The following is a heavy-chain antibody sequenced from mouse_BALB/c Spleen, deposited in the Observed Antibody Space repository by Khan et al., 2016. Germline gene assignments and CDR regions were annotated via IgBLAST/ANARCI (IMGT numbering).Heavy chain of an antibody. CDR1: GYSITSGYG. D-gene: IGHD1-2*01. CDR2: ISYSGST. Sequence: EVQLQESGPDLVKPPQSLSLTCTVTGYSITSGYGWNWIRQFPGNKLEWMGYISYSGSTNYNPSLKSRISITRDTSKNQFFLQLNSVTTEDTATYYCARTARIKYWGQGTTLTVSS. V-gene: IGHV3-1*02. CDR3: ARTARIKY. J-gene: IGHJ2*01.